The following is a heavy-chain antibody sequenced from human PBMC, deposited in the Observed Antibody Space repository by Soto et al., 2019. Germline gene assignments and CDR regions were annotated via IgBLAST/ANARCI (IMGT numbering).Heavy chain of an antibody. CDR1: GFAFSSYG. D-gene: IGHD6-19*01. CDR2: VSYDGSNE. V-gene: IGHV3-30*18. J-gene: IGHJ6*01. CDR3: AKDKSTAVAGRGNYYYYNMDV. Sequence: PGGSLRLSCAGSGFAFSSYGMYWVRQAPGKGLEWVAVVSYDGSNEFYADSVKGRFTISRDNSKNTLYLQMHSLRAEDTAVYYCAKDKSTAVAGRGNYYYYNMDVWGQGTTVTVSS.